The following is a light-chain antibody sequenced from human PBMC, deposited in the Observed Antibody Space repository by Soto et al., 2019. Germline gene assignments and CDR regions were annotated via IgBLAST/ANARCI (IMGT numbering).Light chain of an antibody. V-gene: IGKV3D-15*01. CDR2: AAS. CDR1: ESVRTS. CDR3: QQYNNWPRM. J-gene: IGKJ1*01. Sequence: ETVLTQSPGTLSLSPGERATLSCRASESVRTSLAWYQQKPGQAPSLLIYAASTRATGVPARFSGSGSGTEFTLTISSLQSEDFAVYYCQQYNNWPRMFGPGTKVDIK.